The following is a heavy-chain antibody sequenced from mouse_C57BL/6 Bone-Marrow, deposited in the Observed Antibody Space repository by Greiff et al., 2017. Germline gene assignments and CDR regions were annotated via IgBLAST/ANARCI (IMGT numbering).Heavy chain of an antibody. J-gene: IGHJ1*03. CDR2: IFPSDSET. CDR1: GYTFTSYC. V-gene: IGHV1-61*01. D-gene: IGHD2-4*01. CDR3: ARWGDYDGDYWYFDV. Sequence: QVQLQQSGPELVRPGSSVTLSCKASGYTFTSYCMDWVKQRPGQGLEWIGNIFPSDSETHYTEKFKDKATFTVGKSSSRADMRLSSRISEDYAVYYCARWGDYDGDYWYFDVWGTGATVTVSS.